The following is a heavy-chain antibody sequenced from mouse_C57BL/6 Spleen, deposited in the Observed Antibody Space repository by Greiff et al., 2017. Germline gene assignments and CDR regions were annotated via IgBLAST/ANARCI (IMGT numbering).Heavy chain of an antibody. CDR1: GYTFTSYW. V-gene: IGHV1-64*01. J-gene: IGHJ4*01. D-gene: IGHD1-1*01. CDR3: ARDYGSRDAIDY. CDR2: IHPNSGST. Sequence: QVQLQQPGAELVKPGASVKLSCKASGYTFTSYWMHWVKQRPGQGLEWIGMIHPNSGSTNYNEKFKGKATLTVDKSSSTAYMQLSSLTSEDSAIYYCARDYGSRDAIDYWGQGTSVTVSS.